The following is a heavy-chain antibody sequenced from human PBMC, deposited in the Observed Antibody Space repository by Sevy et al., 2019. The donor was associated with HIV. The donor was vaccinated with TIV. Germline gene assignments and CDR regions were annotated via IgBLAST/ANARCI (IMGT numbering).Heavy chain of an antibody. CDR1: GYTFSNYW. CDR3: ARYPIVVVPAAEYYFDY. Sequence: GESLKISCKGSGYTFSNYWIGWVRQMPGKGLEWMGVIYPGDSDTRYSPSLQGQVNISADKSSSTAYLQWSSLKTSDTAIYYCARYPIVVVPAAEYYFDYWGQGTLVTVSS. CDR2: IYPGDSDT. D-gene: IGHD2-2*01. V-gene: IGHV5-51*01. J-gene: IGHJ4*02.